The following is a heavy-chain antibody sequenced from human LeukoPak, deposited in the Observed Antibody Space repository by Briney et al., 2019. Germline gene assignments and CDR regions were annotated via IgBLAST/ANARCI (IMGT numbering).Heavy chain of an antibody. D-gene: IGHD4-17*01. J-gene: IGHJ4*02. Sequence: GGSLRLSCAASGFTFISYWMSWVRQAPGKGLEWVANIKQDGSEKYYVDSVKGRFTISRDNSKNTLYLQMNSLRAEDTAVYYCAKETITVTTTSFDYWGQGTLVTVSS. V-gene: IGHV3-7*03. CDR2: IKQDGSEK. CDR3: AKETITVTTTSFDY. CDR1: GFTFISYW.